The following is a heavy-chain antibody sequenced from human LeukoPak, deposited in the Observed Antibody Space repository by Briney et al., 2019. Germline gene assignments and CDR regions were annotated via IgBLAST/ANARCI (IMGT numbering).Heavy chain of an antibody. D-gene: IGHD1-26*01. V-gene: IGHV1-2*02. CDR3: ARATNFYYYYGMDV. J-gene: IGHJ6*02. Sequence: ASVKVSCKASGYTFTDYYMHWVRQAPGQGLEFLGWINPNSGGTNYPQRFQGRVTMTRGTSTSTVYMELSSQRSEDTAVYYCARATNFYYYYGMDVWGQGTTVTVSS. CDR1: GYTFTDYY. CDR2: INPNSGGT.